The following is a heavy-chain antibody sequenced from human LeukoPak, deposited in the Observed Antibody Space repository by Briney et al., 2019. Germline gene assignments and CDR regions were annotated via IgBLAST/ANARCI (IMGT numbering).Heavy chain of an antibody. CDR3: ARGSGCSSSSCHAGEFDY. CDR2: IFNSGSA. V-gene: IGHV4-4*07. J-gene: IGHJ4*02. Sequence: SETLSLTCTVSGDSISSYSWTWIRQPAGEGLEWIGHIFNSGSANYNPSLKSRVTMSVDTSKNQFSLNLTSVTAADTAVYYCARGSGCSSSSCHAGEFDYWGQGTLVTVSS. CDR1: GDSISSYS. D-gene: IGHD2-2*01.